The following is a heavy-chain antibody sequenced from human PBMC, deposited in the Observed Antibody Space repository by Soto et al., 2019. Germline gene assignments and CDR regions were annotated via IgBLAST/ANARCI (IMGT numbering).Heavy chain of an antibody. CDR1: GFTFSSYW. Sequence: EVQLVESGGGLVQPGGSLRLSCVASGFTFSSYWMSWVRQAPGKGLRWVANIKQDGSAKYCVDSVKGRFTISRDNAKNSLYLQMNSLRAEDTAVYYCARDPETYYDTSPYFDYWGQGTLVTVSS. D-gene: IGHD3-22*01. J-gene: IGHJ4*02. V-gene: IGHV3-7*01. CDR2: IKQDGSAK. CDR3: ARDPETYYDTSPYFDY.